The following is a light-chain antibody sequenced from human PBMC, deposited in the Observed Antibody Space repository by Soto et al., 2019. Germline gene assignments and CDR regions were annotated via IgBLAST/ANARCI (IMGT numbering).Light chain of an antibody. V-gene: IGKV3-11*01. Sequence: EIVVTQSPATLSLSPGGRATLSCRASQTVTNHLAWYQQKAGQPPRLLIFDASTRASGIPPRFSGSGSGTDFTLTISRVDPDDFAVYYCQQRMNWPLTFGGGTKVDIK. CDR1: QTVTNH. J-gene: IGKJ4*01. CDR3: QQRMNWPLT. CDR2: DAS.